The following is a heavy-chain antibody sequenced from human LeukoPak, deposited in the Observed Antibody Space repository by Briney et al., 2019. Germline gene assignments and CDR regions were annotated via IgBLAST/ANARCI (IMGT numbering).Heavy chain of an antibody. D-gene: IGHD4-17*01. CDR2: ISSSSSTI. J-gene: IGHJ3*02. V-gene: IGHV3-48*01. CDR1: GFTFSSYS. Sequence: QSGGSLRLSCAASGFTFSSYSMNWVRQAPGKGLEWVSYISSSSSTIYYADSVKGRFTISRDNAKNSLYLQMNSLRAEDTAVYYCARRSRLRRNAFDIWGQGTMVTVSS. CDR3: ARRSRLRRNAFDI.